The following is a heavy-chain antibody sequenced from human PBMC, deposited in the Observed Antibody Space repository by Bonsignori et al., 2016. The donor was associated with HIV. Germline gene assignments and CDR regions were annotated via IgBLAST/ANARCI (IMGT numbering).Heavy chain of an antibody. D-gene: IGHD3-10*01. CDR2: MNPNSGNT. J-gene: IGHJ4*02. CDR3: ARAKTGIQYFDL. V-gene: IGHV1-8*01. Sequence: WVRQAPGQGLEWMGWMNPNSGNTGYAQKLQGRVTMTRNTSISTAYMELNSLRAEDTAVYYCARAKTGIQYFDLWGQGTLVTVSS.